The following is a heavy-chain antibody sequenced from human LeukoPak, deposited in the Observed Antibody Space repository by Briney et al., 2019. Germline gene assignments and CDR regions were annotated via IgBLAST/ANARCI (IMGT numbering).Heavy chain of an antibody. J-gene: IGHJ4*02. CDR1: RFIFSDYI. CDR3: VKDLTGTWSFDY. CDR2: IGPNGAST. Sequence: PGGSLRLSCVASRFIFSDYIINWVRQAPGKGLEYVSSIGPNGASTLYADSVKGRFTISRDNSKNALYLQLTSLRLEDTALYYCVKDLTGTWSFDYWGQGTLVTVSS. V-gene: IGHV3-64D*06. D-gene: IGHD3-9*01.